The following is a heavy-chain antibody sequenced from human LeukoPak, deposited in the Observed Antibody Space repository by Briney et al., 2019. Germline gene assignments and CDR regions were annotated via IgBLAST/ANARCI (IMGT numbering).Heavy chain of an antibody. V-gene: IGHV4-30-4*01. CDR2: MYYSART. Sequence: TLSLTCTVSGGSISSGDYYWSWLRQPPGKGLDWFANMYYSARTYYNPSRKGRVTMPADTSKNQLSLKLSSVTAADTAVYYCARPYYYDSRIDPWGQGILVTVSS. CDR1: GGSISSGDYY. J-gene: IGHJ5*02. D-gene: IGHD3-22*01. CDR3: ARPYYYDSRIDP.